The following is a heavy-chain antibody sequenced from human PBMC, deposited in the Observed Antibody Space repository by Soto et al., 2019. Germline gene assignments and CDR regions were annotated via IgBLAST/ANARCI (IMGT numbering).Heavy chain of an antibody. CDR2: INHSEST. V-gene: IGHV4-34*01. J-gene: IGHJ4*02. CDR1: GGSFSGYY. D-gene: IGHD2-8*02. CDR3: ARDKITGLFDY. Sequence: QVQLQQWGVGLLKPSETLSLTCAVYGGSFSGYYWTWIRQPPGTGLEWIGEINHSESTNYNPSLKSRVTISVDTSKNQFSLKLTSVTAADTAVYYCARDKITGLFDYWGQGTLVTVSS.